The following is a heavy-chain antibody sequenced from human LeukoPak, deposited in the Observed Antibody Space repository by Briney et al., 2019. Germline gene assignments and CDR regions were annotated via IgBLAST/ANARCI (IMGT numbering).Heavy chain of an antibody. CDR2: ISAYNGNT. CDR3: ARDRPIAVAGTRRYDY. CDR1: GYTFTSYG. D-gene: IGHD6-19*01. J-gene: IGHJ4*02. Sequence: ASVTVSYKASGYTFTSYGIRWVRQAPGQGLAWMGWISAYNGNTNYAQKLQGRVTMTTDTSTSTAYMELRSLRSDDTAVYYCARDRPIAVAGTRRYDYWGQGTLVTVSS. V-gene: IGHV1-18*01.